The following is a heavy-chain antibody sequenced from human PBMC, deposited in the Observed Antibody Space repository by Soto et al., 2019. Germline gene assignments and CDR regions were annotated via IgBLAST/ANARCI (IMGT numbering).Heavy chain of an antibody. D-gene: IGHD3-9*01. Sequence: PSETLSLTCTVSGGSISSSSYYWGWIRQPPGKGLEWIGSIYYSGSTYYNPSLKSRVTISVDTSKNQFSLKLSSVTAADTAVYYCARKYYDILTGYYKRGSFWDYWGQGTLVTVSS. CDR3: ARKYYDILTGYYKRGSFWDY. CDR2: IYYSGST. J-gene: IGHJ4*02. V-gene: IGHV4-39*01. CDR1: GGSISSSSYY.